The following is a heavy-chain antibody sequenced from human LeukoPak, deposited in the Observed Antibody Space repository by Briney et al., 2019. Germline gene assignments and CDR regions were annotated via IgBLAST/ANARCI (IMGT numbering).Heavy chain of an antibody. CDR2: INTNTGNP. V-gene: IGHV7-4-1*02. D-gene: IGHD3-22*01. Sequence: ASVKVSCKASGYTFTSYAMNWVRQAPGQGLEWMGWINTNTGNPTYAQGFTGRFVFSLDTSVSTAYLQISSLKAEDTAVYYCAREGRYYDSSGYAAGYYYYYYMDVWGKGTTVTVSS. CDR3: AREGRYYDSSGYAAGYYYYYYMDV. CDR1: GYTFTSYA. J-gene: IGHJ6*03.